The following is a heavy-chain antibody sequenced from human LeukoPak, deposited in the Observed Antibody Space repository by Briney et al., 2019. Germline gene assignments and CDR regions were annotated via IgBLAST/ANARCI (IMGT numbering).Heavy chain of an antibody. D-gene: IGHD2-15*01. Sequence: GGSLRLSCAASGFTFSSYSMNWVRQAPGKGLEWVSSISSSSSYIYYADSVKGRFTISRDNAKNSLYLQMNSLRAEDTAVYYCARDTGYCSGGSCYSTIFDYWGQGTLVTVSS. V-gene: IGHV3-21*01. CDR2: ISSSSSYI. CDR3: ARDTGYCSGGSCYSTIFDY. J-gene: IGHJ4*02. CDR1: GFTFSSYS.